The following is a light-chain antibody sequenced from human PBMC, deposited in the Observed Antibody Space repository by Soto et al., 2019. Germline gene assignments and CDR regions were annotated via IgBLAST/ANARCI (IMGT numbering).Light chain of an antibody. CDR3: QQYNTWRSIT. Sequence: MVMKQSPATLSVSGGGRATFSCRVRQSVSSTLAWCQQNPGQAPRLLIYGAASRATGIPARCSDSGSWADCTRTISSLQSEEVAVYYCQQYNTWRSITFGQGTRLEIK. V-gene: IGKV3-15*01. CDR2: GAA. CDR1: QSVSST. J-gene: IGKJ5*01.